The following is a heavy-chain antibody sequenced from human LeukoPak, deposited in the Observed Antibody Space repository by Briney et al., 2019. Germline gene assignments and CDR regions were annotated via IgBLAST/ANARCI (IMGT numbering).Heavy chain of an antibody. CDR3: AKVPGAPYYFDY. CDR2: ISGSGGST. J-gene: IGHJ4*02. V-gene: IGHV3-23*01. CDR1: GFTFSSYA. D-gene: IGHD1-26*01. Sequence: PGGSLRLSCATSGFTFSSYAMSRVRQAPGKGLEWVSTISGSGGSTYYADSVKGRFTISRDNSKNTLYLQMNSLRAEDTAVYYCAKVPGAPYYFDYWGQGTLVTVSS.